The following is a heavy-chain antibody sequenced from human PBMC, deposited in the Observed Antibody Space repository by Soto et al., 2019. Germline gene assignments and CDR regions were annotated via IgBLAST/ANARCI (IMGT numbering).Heavy chain of an antibody. CDR3: ASIAAAASDY. Sequence: GGSLILSCAASGFTSSSYAMHWVRQAPGKGLEWVAVISYDGSNKYYADSVKGRFTISRDNSKNTLYLQMNSLRAEDTAVYYCASIAAAASDYWGQGTLVTVSS. CDR2: ISYDGSNK. CDR1: GFTSSSYA. D-gene: IGHD6-25*01. J-gene: IGHJ4*02. V-gene: IGHV3-30-3*01.